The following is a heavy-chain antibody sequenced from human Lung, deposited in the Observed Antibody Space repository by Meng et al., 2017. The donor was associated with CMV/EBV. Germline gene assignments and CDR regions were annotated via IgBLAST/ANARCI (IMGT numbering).Heavy chain of an antibody. D-gene: IGHD3-22*01. CDR2: IISEADGGTT. Sequence: FTFSNDWMSWVRQAPGKGLEWVGRIISEADGGTTHHAATVKGRFTISRDDSKNTLYLQMNSLKTEDTAMYYCATDLYYDDSGLRDYWGRGTLVTVSS. CDR1: FTFSNDW. V-gene: IGHV3-15*01. J-gene: IGHJ4*02. CDR3: ATDLYYDDSGLRDY.